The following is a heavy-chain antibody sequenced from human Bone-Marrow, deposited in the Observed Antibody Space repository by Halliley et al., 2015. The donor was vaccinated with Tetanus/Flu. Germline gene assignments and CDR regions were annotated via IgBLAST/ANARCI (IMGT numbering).Heavy chain of an antibody. CDR3: ARRLGSHDSSGYSLSYFDL. CDR2: IFPGDSDT. CDR1: GYNFSIYW. J-gene: IGHJ2*01. D-gene: IGHD3-22*01. V-gene: IGHV5-51*01. Sequence: QLVQSGAEVKKPGESLKISCKGSGYNFSIYWIGWVRQMPGKGLESMGTIFPGDSDTRYSPSLQGQVSISADKSISTAYLQWSSLKASDTAMYYCARRLGSHDSSGYSLSYFDLWGRGTLVTVSS.